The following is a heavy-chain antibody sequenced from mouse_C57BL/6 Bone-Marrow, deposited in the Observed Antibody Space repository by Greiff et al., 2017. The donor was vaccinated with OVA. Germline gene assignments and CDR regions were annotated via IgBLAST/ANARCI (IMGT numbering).Heavy chain of an antibody. CDR1: GYTFTSYT. D-gene: IGHD2-3*01. Sequence: VQLMESGAELARPGASVKMSCKASGYTFTSYTMHWVKQRPGQGLEWIGFIHPSSGYTKYNQKFKAKAAFTADKSSSTAYMQLSSLTSEDSAVYYCARDGYYADYWGQGTTLTVSS. CDR3: ARDGYYADY. V-gene: IGHV1-4*01. J-gene: IGHJ2*01. CDR2: IHPSSGYT.